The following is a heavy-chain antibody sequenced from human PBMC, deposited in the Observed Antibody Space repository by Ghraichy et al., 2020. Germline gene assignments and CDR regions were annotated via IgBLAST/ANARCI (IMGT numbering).Heavy chain of an antibody. CDR1: GFTFSSYW. V-gene: IGHV3-74*01. CDR2: INSDGSST. J-gene: IGHJ5*02. Sequence: LSLTCAASGFTFSSYWMHWVRQAPGKGLVWVSRINSDGSSTSYADSVKGRFTISRDNAKNTLYLQMNSLRAEDTAVYYCAREARRSGSYYPWGQGTLVTVSS. D-gene: IGHD3-10*01. CDR3: AREARRSGSYYP.